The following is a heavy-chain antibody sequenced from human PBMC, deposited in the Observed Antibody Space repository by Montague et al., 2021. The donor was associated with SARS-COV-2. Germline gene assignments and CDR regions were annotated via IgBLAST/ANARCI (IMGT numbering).Heavy chain of an antibody. J-gene: IGHJ4*02. CDR1: GGSISSSHW. V-gene: IGHV4-4*02. Sequence: SETLSLTCAVSGGSISSSHWFTWVRQPPGKGLEWIGDIYYSETINYNPXXKRRVTISVDRTKNQFSLKLSSVTAADTAVYYCARGPDSSGYYNDFDYWGQGTLVTVSS. CDR2: IYYSETI. CDR3: ARGPDSSGYYNDFDY. D-gene: IGHD3-22*01.